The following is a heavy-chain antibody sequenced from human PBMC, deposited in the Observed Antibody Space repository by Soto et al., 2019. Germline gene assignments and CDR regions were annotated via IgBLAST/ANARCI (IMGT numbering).Heavy chain of an antibody. V-gene: IGHV5-51*01. CDR1: GDILTRYC. J-gene: IGHJ6*02. CDR2: IYPGDSDT. CDR3: ARHLDDSRYYSDLMAV. Sequence: GESLQNSCSGSGDILTRYCIGWVRQMLEKGLEWMGIIYPGDSDTRYSPSFQGQVTISADKSISTAYLQWSSLKASDTAMYYCARHLDDSRYYSDLMAVWGQRSTVTGSS. D-gene: IGHD1-26*01.